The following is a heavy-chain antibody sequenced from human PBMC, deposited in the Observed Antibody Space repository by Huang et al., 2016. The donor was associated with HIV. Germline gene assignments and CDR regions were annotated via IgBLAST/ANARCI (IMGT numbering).Heavy chain of an antibody. J-gene: IGHJ6*02. V-gene: IGHV1-2*02. CDR3: ARAPPDV. Sequence: QVQLVQSGAEVKKPGASVKVSCQASGYSFTGYYMHWVRQAPGHGLEWMGWINTKSGGTNYAQKFQGRVTMTRDTSVNTAYMEVTELKSDDTAVYYCARAPPDVWGQGTTVTVSS. CDR1: GYSFTGYY. CDR2: INTKSGGT.